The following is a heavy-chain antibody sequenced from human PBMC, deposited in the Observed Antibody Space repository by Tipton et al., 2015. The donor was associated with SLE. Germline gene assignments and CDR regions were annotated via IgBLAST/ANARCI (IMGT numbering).Heavy chain of an antibody. CDR1: GGSISSSSYY. Sequence: LSLTCTVSGGSISSSSYYWGWIRQPPGKGLEWIGSVYYSGSAYYNPSLKSRVTISVDTSKNQFSLKLSSVTAADTAVYYCAARKLGNDYWGQGTLVTVSS. CDR3: AARKLGNDY. D-gene: IGHD7-27*01. J-gene: IGHJ4*02. V-gene: IGHV4-39*07. CDR2: VYYSGSA.